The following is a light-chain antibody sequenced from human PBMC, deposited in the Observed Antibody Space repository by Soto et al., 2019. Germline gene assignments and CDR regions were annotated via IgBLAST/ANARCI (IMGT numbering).Light chain of an antibody. CDR3: QRYDNWPRT. J-gene: IGKJ1*01. CDR1: QSVGSK. CDR2: DAS. Sequence: ETVLTQSPDTLSLSPGEKATLSCRASQSVGSKLAWYQQKPGQAPRFLIYDASNRATGIPGRISGSGSGTVFTLTSSILQSEVFADYYWQRYDNWPRTFGQGTKVEVK. V-gene: IGKV3-15*01.